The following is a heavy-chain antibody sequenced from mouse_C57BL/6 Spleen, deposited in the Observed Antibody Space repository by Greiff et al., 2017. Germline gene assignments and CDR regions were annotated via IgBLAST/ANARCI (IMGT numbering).Heavy chain of an antibody. D-gene: IGHD2-1*01. CDR1: GFTFSSYA. Sequence: EVKLVESGGGLVKPGGSLKLSCAASGFTFSSYAMSWVRQTPEKRLEWVATISDGGSYTYYPDNVKGRFTISRDNAKNNLYLQMSHLKSEDTAMYYCARDSYGNYPYYFDDWGQGTTLTVSS. CDR3: ARDSYGNYPYYFDD. CDR2: ISDGGSYT. V-gene: IGHV5-4*01. J-gene: IGHJ2*01.